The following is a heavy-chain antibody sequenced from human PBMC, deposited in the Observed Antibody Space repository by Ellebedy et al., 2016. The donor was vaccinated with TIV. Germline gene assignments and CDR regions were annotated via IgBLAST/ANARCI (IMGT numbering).Heavy chain of an antibody. Sequence: ASVKVSXXASGYTFTSYDINWVRQATGQGLEWMGWMNPNSGNTGYAQKFQGRVTMTRNTSISTAYMELSSLRSEDTAVYYCARGQSYCSGGSCPDAFDIWGQGTMVTVSS. CDR1: GYTFTSYD. D-gene: IGHD2-15*01. J-gene: IGHJ3*02. V-gene: IGHV1-8*01. CDR2: MNPNSGNT. CDR3: ARGQSYCSGGSCPDAFDI.